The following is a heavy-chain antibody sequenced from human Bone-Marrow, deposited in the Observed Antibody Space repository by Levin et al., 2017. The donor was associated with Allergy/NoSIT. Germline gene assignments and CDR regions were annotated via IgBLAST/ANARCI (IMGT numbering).Heavy chain of an antibody. CDR1: GFPFSNYG. CDR3: ARDRSGSHFWF. Sequence: GESLKISCAASGFPFSNYGMHWVRQGPGKGLEWVAGLWYDGSNKHYADSVKDRFTIYRDNSKNMLYLQMDSLRVDDTATYHCARDRSGSHFWFWGQGTLVTVSS. V-gene: IGHV3-33*01. D-gene: IGHD3-10*01. CDR2: LWYDGSNK. J-gene: IGHJ4*02.